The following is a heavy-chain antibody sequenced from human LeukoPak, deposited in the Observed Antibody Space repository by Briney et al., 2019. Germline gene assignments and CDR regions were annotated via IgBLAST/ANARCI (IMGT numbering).Heavy chain of an antibody. CDR3: AHLPNGHDDYGDYRLAYYFDY. Sequence: ASVKVSCKASGYTFTNYYMHWVRQAPGQGLEWMGIINPSGGSTRYAQKFQGRVTMTRDTSTSTVYMELISLRSEDTAVYYCAHLPNGHDDYGDYRLAYYFDYWGQGTLVTVSS. CDR2: INPSGGST. V-gene: IGHV1-46*03. J-gene: IGHJ4*02. CDR1: GYTFTNYY. D-gene: IGHD4-17*01.